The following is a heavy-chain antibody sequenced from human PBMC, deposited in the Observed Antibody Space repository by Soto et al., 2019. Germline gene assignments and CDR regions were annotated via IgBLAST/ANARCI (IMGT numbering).Heavy chain of an antibody. CDR1: GGSISSGGYY. D-gene: IGHD6-6*01. CDR2: IYYSGST. V-gene: IGHV4-31*03. Sequence: QVPLQESGPGLVKPSQTLSLTCTVSGGSISSGGYYWSWIRQHPGKGLEWIGYIYYSGSTNYNPSLKSRVTISVDTSKNQFSLKLSSVTAADTAVYYCARSDYSSSLVDYWGQGTLVTVSS. CDR3: ARSDYSSSLVDY. J-gene: IGHJ4*02.